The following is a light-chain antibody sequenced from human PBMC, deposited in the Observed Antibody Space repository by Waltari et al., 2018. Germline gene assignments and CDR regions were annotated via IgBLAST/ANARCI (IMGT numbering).Light chain of an antibody. CDR1: RSILYSPNNKNY. V-gene: IGKV4-1*01. CDR2: WAS. CDR3: QQYYSTLLT. J-gene: IGKJ4*01. Sequence: DIVMIQSPEYLSVSLDEGATNNCKYSRSILYSPNNKNYLAWYQQKPGHPPKLLIYWASTRESGVPDRFSSSGSGTNFTLTISSLQAEDVAIYYCQQYYSTLLTFGGGTKVEIK.